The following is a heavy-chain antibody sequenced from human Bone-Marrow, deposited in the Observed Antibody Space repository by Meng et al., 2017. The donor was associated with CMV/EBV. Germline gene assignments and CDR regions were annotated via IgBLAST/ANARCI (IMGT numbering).Heavy chain of an antibody. CDR2: IYYSGGT. CDR1: GDSISTYY. Sequence: SETLSLTCTVSGDSISTYYWSWIRQPPGKGLEWIGYIYYSGGTDYNPSLMSRVTISVDTSKNQFSLKLSSVTAADTAVYYCARGLAAAATKYQFDCWGQRMLVTVSS. D-gene: IGHD6-13*01. CDR3: ARGLAAAATKYQFDC. V-gene: IGHV4-59*01. J-gene: IGHJ4*02.